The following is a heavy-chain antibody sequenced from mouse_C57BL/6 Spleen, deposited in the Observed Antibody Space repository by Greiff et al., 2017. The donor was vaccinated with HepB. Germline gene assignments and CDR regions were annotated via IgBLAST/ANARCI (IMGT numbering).Heavy chain of an antibody. Sequence: QVQLKQPGTELVKPGASVKLSCKASGYTFTSYWMHWVKQRPGQGLEWIGNINPSNGGTNYNEKFKSKATLTVDKSSSTAYMQLSSLTSEDSAVYYCAREGGDVDYFDYWGQGTTLTVSS. CDR1: GYTFTSYW. V-gene: IGHV1-53*01. CDR2: INPSNGGT. CDR3: AREGGDVDYFDY. J-gene: IGHJ2*01. D-gene: IGHD3-3*01.